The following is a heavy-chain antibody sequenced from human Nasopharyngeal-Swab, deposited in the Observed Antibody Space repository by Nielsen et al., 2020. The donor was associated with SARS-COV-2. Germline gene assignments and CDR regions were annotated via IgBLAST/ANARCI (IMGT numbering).Heavy chain of an antibody. CDR3: AKDWGSDY. D-gene: IGHD3-16*01. CDR1: GFTFSSYW. V-gene: IGHV3-7*01. Sequence: GESLKISCAASGFTFSSYWMSWVRQAPGKGLEWVANIKQDGSEKYYVDSVKGRFTISRDNAKNSLYLQMNSLRAEDTAVYYCAKDWGSDYWGQGTLVTVSS. J-gene: IGHJ4*02. CDR2: IKQDGSEK.